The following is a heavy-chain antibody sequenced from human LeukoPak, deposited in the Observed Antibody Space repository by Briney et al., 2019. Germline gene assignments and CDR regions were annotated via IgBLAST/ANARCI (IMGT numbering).Heavy chain of an antibody. V-gene: IGHV3-66*01. CDR1: GFTVSTNY. CDR3: ASYRYGSSFAFDI. Sequence: PGGSLRLSCGASGFTVSTNYMSWVRQAPGKGLEWVSIIYSGGSTYYADSVKGRFTISRDNSKNTLYLQMNSLRGEDTAVYYCASYRYGSSFAFDIWGQGTMVTVSS. D-gene: IGHD6-6*01. CDR2: IYSGGST. J-gene: IGHJ3*02.